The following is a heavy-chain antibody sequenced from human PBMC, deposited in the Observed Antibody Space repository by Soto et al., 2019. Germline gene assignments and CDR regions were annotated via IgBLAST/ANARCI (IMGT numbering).Heavy chain of an antibody. Sequence: VGSLRLSCAASGCSFGSHAMSWVRHSPGKGVEWVSAIGASGTTTYYADSVKGRFTISRDNSNNILYLQMNSLRAEDTALYYCAKDRYSTALDNHYYFDYWGLGTLVTVSS. J-gene: IGHJ4*02. D-gene: IGHD5-18*01. CDR2: IGASGTTT. CDR1: GCSFGSHA. V-gene: IGHV3-23*01. CDR3: AKDRYSTALDNHYYFDY.